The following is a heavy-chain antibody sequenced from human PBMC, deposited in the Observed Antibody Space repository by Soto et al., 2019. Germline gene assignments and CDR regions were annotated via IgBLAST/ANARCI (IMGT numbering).Heavy chain of an antibody. Sequence: SVKVSCKASGGTFSSYTISWVRQAPGQGLEWMGRIIPILGITNYAQKLQGRVTITTDTSTSTAYMELRSLRSDDTAVYYCARDSVDIVATHDYWGQGTLVTVSS. J-gene: IGHJ4*02. CDR1: GGTFSSYT. V-gene: IGHV1-69*04. CDR2: IIPILGIT. D-gene: IGHD5-12*01. CDR3: ARDSVDIVATHDY.